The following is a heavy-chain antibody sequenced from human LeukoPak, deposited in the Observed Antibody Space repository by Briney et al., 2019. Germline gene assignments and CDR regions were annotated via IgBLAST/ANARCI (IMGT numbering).Heavy chain of an antibody. CDR1: GYSISSGYY. V-gene: IGHV4-38-2*02. Sequence: SETLSLTCTVSGYSISSGYYWGWIRQPPGKGLEWIGSIYHSGSTYYNPSLKSRVTISVDTSKNQFSLKLSSVTAADTAVYYCARDITYYYGSGSMSGGWFDPWGQGTLVTVSS. D-gene: IGHD3-10*01. J-gene: IGHJ5*02. CDR3: ARDITYYYGSGSMSGGWFDP. CDR2: IYHSGST.